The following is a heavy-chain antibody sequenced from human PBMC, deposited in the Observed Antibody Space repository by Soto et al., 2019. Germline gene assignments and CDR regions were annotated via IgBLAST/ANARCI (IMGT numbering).Heavy chain of an antibody. J-gene: IGHJ4*02. CDR3: AKVSRPSRISTPDFDY. Sequence: GGSLRLSCAASGFTFSNYFMKWVRQAPGKGLEWVAVISYDGNTKYYADSVKGRFTISRDNSKNTLYLQLNSLQAEDTAVYYCAKVSRPSRISTPDFDYWGQGTLVTVSS. CDR1: GFTFSNYF. CDR2: ISYDGNTK. V-gene: IGHV3-30-3*01.